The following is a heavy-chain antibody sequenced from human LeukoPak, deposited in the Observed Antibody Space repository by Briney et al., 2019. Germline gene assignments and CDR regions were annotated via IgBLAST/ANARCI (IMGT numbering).Heavy chain of an antibody. CDR2: IYYSGST. Sequence: SETLSLTCTASGGSISSSSYYWGWIRQPPGKGLEWIGSIYYSGSTYYNPSLKSRVTISVDTSKNQFSLKLSSVTAADTAVYYCAGQRITDFNAFDIWGQGTMVTVSS. V-gene: IGHV4-39*01. CDR3: AGQRITDFNAFDI. CDR1: GGSISSSSYY. D-gene: IGHD3-10*01. J-gene: IGHJ3*02.